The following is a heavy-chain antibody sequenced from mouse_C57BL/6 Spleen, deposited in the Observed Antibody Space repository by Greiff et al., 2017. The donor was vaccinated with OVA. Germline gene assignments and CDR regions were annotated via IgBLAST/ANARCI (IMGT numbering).Heavy chain of an antibody. J-gene: IGHJ2*01. V-gene: IGHV7-3*01. CDR1: GFTFTDYY. Sequence: EVKVVESGGGLVQPGGSLSLSCAASGFTFTDYYMSWVRQPPGKALEWLGFIRNKANGYTTEYSASVKGRFTISRDNSQSILYLQMNALRAEDSATYYCARYGYDRRGYYFDYWGQGTTLTVSS. CDR2: IRNKANGYTT. D-gene: IGHD2-2*01. CDR3: ARYGYDRRGYYFDY.